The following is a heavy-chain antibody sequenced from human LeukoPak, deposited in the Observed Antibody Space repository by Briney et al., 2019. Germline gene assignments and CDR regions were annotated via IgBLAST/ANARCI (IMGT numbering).Heavy chain of an antibody. D-gene: IGHD3-16*01. CDR1: GFTFSSYA. CDR3: ARGRQLGGPTTVYFDY. Sequence: GRSLRLSCAASGFTFSSYAMHWVRQAPGKGLEWMAVIWNDGSNKYYVDSVKGRFTISRDNSKNTVYLQMNSLRAEDTAVYYCARGRQLGGPTTVYFDYWGQGTLVTVSS. V-gene: IGHV3-30*04. J-gene: IGHJ4*02. CDR2: IWNDGSNK.